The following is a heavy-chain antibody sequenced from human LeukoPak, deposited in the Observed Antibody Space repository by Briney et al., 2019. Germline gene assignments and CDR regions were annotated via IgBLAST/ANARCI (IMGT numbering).Heavy chain of an antibody. CDR2: IYPRDGST. CDR3: AREEVWFDP. CDR1: GYTFTSNY. V-gene: IGHV1-46*01. J-gene: IGHJ5*02. Sequence: ASVKVSCKASGYTFTSNYIHWVRQAPGQGLEWMGMIYPRDGSTSCAQKFQGRVTVTRDTSTSTVHMELSGLRSEDTAVYYCAREEVWFDPWGQGTLVTVFS.